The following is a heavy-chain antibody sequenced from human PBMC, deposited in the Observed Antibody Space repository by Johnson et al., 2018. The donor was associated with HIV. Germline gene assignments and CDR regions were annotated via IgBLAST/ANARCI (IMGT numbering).Heavy chain of an antibody. CDR3: AKDYYDSSGYLVGDAFDI. V-gene: IGHV3-30*02. CDR1: GFTFSSYG. J-gene: IGHJ3*02. D-gene: IGHD3-22*01. CDR2: IRYDGSNK. Sequence: QMQLVESGGGVVQPGGSLRLSCAASGFTFSSYGMHWVRQAPGKGLEWVAFIRYDGSNKYYADSVKGRFTISRDNSKNTLYLQMNSLRAEDTAVYYCAKDYYDSSGYLVGDAFDIWGQGTMVTVSS.